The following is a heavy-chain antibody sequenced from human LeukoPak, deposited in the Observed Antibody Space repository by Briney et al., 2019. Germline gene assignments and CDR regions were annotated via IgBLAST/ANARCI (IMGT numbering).Heavy chain of an antibody. D-gene: IGHD3-10*01. CDR3: VRGPYGSGISNWFDP. CDR2: IYYSGDT. Sequence: PSETLSLTCTVSDGAIAGYSWSWIRQPPGKGLEWIGYIYYSGDTNYNPSLQSRVTVSVDTSKNQFSLKLTSVTAADTAVYYCVRGPYGSGISNWFDPWGQGTLVIISP. CDR1: DGAIAGYS. J-gene: IGHJ5*02. V-gene: IGHV4-59*01.